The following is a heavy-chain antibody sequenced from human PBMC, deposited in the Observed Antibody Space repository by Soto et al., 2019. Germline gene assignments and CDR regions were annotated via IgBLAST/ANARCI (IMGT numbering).Heavy chain of an antibody. V-gene: IGHV3-74*01. Sequence: GGSLRLSCAASGFTFSSYWMHWVRQAPGKGLVWVSRINSDGSSTSYADSVKGRFTISRDNAKNTLYLQMNSLRAEDTAVYYCARGGYSGYEGNWFDPWGQGTLVTVSS. CDR1: GFTFSSYW. D-gene: IGHD5-12*01. CDR3: ARGGYSGYEGNWFDP. J-gene: IGHJ5*02. CDR2: INSDGSST.